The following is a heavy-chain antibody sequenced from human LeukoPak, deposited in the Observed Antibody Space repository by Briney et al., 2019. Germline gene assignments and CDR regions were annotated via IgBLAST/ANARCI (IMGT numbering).Heavy chain of an antibody. J-gene: IGHJ4*02. CDR1: GYRFTSYW. CDR2: IYPGDSDT. CDR3: ATGLDIVAYYFDY. V-gene: IGHV5-51*01. Sequence: GESLKISFKGSGYRFTSYWIGWVRQMPGKGLEWMGIIYPGDSDTRYSPSFQGQVTISADKSISTAYLQWSSLKASDTAMYYCATGLDIVAYYFDYWGQGTLVTVSS. D-gene: IGHD5-12*01.